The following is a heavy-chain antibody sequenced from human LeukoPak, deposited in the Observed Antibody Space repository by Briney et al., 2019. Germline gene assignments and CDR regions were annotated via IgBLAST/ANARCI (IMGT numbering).Heavy chain of an antibody. CDR3: ARGFGSSSFAWYFDL. D-gene: IGHD6-6*01. CDR1: GGSFSGYY. V-gene: IGHV4-34*01. CDR2: INHSGST. J-gene: IGHJ2*01. Sequence: SETLSLTCAVYGGSFSGYYWSWIRQPPGKGLEWIGEINHSGSTNYNPPLKSRVTISVDTSKNQFSLKLSSVTAADTAVYYCARGFGSSSFAWYFDLWGRGTLVTVSS.